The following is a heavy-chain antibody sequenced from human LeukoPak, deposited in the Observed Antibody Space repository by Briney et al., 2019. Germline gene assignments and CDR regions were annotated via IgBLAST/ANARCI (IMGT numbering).Heavy chain of an antibody. CDR3: AKQRITMVRGVIYNWNGDY. Sequence: GGSLRLSCAAPGITISSYWMSWVRQAPGKGLEWVANIKEDGSEKYYVDSVKGRFTISRDNSKNTLYLQMNSLRAEGTAVYYCAKQRITMVRGVIYNWNGDYWGQGTLVTVSS. J-gene: IGHJ4*02. V-gene: IGHV3-7*03. CDR1: GITISSYW. D-gene: IGHD3-10*01. CDR2: IKEDGSEK.